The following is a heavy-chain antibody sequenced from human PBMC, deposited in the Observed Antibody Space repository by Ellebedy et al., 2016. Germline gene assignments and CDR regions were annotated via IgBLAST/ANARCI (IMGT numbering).Heavy chain of an antibody. CDR1: GFTFSDYY. CDR2: ISSSGSTI. CDR3: ARHPGGQLLPDQFIDY. D-gene: IGHD2-2*01. Sequence: GESLKISXAASGFTFSDYYMSWLRQAPGKGLEWVSYISSSGSTIYYADSVKGRFTISRDNAKNSLYLQMNSLRAEDTAVYYCARHPGGQLLPDQFIDYWGQGTLVTVSS. J-gene: IGHJ4*02. V-gene: IGHV3-11*01.